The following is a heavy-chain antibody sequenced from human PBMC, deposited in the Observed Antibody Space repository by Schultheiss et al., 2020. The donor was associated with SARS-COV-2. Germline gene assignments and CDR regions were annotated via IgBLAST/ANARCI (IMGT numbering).Heavy chain of an antibody. J-gene: IGHJ4*02. Sequence: SVKVSCKASGYTFTGYYMHWVRQAPGQGLEWMGGIIPIFGTANYAQKFQGRVTITADKSTSTVYMELSSLKSEDTAVYYCASPEKCSGGSCSLDYWGQGTLVTVSS. V-gene: IGHV1-69*06. CDR3: ASPEKCSGGSCSLDY. D-gene: IGHD2-15*01. CDR2: IIPIFGTA. CDR1: GYTFTGYY.